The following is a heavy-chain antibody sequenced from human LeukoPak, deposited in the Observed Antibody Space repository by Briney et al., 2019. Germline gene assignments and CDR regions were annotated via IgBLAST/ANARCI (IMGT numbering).Heavy chain of an antibody. CDR1: GYTFSSYS. D-gene: IGHD3-16*01. CDR3: ARGGRDTIHGY. V-gene: IGHV3-21*01. J-gene: IGHJ4*02. CDR2: ISSSSSYI. Sequence: GGSLRLSCAGSGYTFSSYSMNWVRQAPGKGLEWVSSISSSSSYIYYADSVKGRFTISRDNAKNSLYLQMNSLRAEDTAVYYCARGGRDTIHGYWGQGTLVTVSS.